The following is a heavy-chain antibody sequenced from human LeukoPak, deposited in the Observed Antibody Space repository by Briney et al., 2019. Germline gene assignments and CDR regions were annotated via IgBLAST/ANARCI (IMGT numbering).Heavy chain of an antibody. CDR1: GYTFIRYY. CDR3: ASGTYGDYSFDF. Sequence: GASVKVSCKASGYTFIRYYLHWVRQAPGQGLEWMGRINTNSGDTNYAQKFQGRVTMTTDTSVYMELSGLRSGDTAVYYCASGTYGDYSFDFWGQGVLVTVSS. J-gene: IGHJ4*02. D-gene: IGHD2-21*02. V-gene: IGHV1-2*06. CDR2: INTNSGDT.